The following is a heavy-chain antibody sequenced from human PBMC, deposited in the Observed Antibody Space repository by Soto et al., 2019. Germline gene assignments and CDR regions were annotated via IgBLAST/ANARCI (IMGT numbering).Heavy chain of an antibody. CDR1: GFTFSSYA. CDR3: ARDDTDSSGWSKFDP. CDR2: ISGSGGST. J-gene: IGHJ5*02. V-gene: IGHV3-23*01. D-gene: IGHD6-19*01. Sequence: GGSLRLSCAASGFTFSSYAMSWVRQAPGKGLEWVSAISGSGGSTYYADSVKGRFTISRDNSKNTLYLQMNSLRAEDTALYYCARDDTDSSGWSKFDPWGQGTLVTVSS.